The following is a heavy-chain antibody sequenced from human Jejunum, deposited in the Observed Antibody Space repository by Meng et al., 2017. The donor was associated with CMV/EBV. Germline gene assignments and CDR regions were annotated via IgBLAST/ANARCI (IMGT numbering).Heavy chain of an antibody. D-gene: IGHD2-2*01. CDR2: IYNSGDI. CDR1: GGSVSEYS. Sequence: QVHLEESGPRLVRPSETLFLNCSVSGGSVSEYSWGWIRQTPGGGLEWLGYIYNSGDIYYNPFLEGRVTISTDTSKNQFSLKLRYVTAADTAVYYCVRHGDCSSGSCYYHWLDPWGQGSLVTVSS. J-gene: IGHJ5*01. CDR3: VRHGDCSSGSCYYHWLDP. V-gene: IGHV4-59*02.